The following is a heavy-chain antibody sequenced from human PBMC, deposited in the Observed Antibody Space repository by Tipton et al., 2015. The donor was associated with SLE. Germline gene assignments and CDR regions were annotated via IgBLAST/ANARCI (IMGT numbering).Heavy chain of an antibody. CDR3: AKYGYSYYFDF. J-gene: IGHJ4*02. CDR2: VRFYGSDT. Sequence: SLRLSCAASGFSFSSYGMHWVRQAPGKGLEWVAFVRFYGSDTYYGDSVKGRFSISRDNAKNTLYLQMNSLRPEDTAVYYCAKYGYSYYFDFWGQGTLVTVSS. D-gene: IGHD5-12*01. V-gene: IGHV3-30*02. CDR1: GFSFSSYG.